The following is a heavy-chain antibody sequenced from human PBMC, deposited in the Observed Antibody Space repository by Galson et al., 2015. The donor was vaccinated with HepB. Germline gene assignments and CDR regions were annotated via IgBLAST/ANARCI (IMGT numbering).Heavy chain of an antibody. CDR2: INPDGTTT. D-gene: IGHD1-26*01. Sequence: SLRLSCAASGFMSGTYWMQWVRQAPGKGLVWVSVINPDGTTTDSADSVRGRFTLSRDTVRNTMFLQMNSLRAEDMGVYYCVRDSGTYPGYYDFWGQGILVTVSS. CDR3: VRDSGTYPGYYDF. J-gene: IGHJ4*02. CDR1: GFMSGTYW. V-gene: IGHV3-74*01.